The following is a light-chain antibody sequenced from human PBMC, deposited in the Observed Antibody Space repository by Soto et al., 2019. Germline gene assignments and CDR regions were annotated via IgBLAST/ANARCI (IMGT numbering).Light chain of an antibody. CDR3: QTWGTGIQV. J-gene: IGLJ2*01. Sequence: QLVLTQSPSASASLGASVKLTCTLSSGHSNYAIAWHQRQPEQGPRYLMKLNSDGSHSKGDGIPDRFSGSSSGTERYLTISSLQSEDEADYYCQTWGTGIQVFGGGTKVTV. V-gene: IGLV4-69*01. CDR1: SGHSNYA. CDR2: LNSDGSH.